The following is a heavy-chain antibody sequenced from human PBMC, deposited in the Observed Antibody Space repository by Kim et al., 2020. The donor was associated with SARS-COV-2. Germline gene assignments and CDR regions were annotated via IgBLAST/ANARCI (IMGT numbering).Heavy chain of an antibody. CDR1: GFTFSSYW. CDR2: INQGGRVK. D-gene: IGHD6-19*01. V-gene: IGHV3-7*01. CDR3: ARVGWSGWSEEY. J-gene: IGHJ4*02. Sequence: GGSLRLSCAASGFTFSSYWMSWVRQAPGKGLEWVANINQGGRVKYYADSVRGRFTISRDDAKNSVYLQMNSLGADDMAVYYCARVGWSGWSEEYWGQGTLVAVSS.